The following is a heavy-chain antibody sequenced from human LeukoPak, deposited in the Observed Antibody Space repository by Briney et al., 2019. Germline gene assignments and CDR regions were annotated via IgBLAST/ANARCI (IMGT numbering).Heavy chain of an antibody. CDR3: AKRGYRGYYYGMDV. D-gene: IGHD5-12*01. Sequence: PGGSLRLSCAASGFTFSSYAMSWVRQAPGKGLEWVSAISGSGGSTYYADSVKGRFTISRDNFKNTLYLQMNSLRAEDTAVYYCAKRGYRGYYYGMDVWGKGTTVTVSS. CDR1: GFTFSSYA. J-gene: IGHJ6*04. V-gene: IGHV3-23*01. CDR2: ISGSGGST.